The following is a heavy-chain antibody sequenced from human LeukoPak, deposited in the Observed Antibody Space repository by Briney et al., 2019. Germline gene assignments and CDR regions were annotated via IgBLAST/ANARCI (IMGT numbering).Heavy chain of an antibody. CDR3: AREGISYYDILTGYPSGMAA. CDR1: GVSISSYY. V-gene: IGHV4-59*01. Sequence: SETLSLTCTVSGVSISSYYWSWIRQPPGKGLEWIGYIYYSGSTNYNPDLKSRLTISVDTSKHQFSLKLSSVTAADTAVYYCAREGISYYDILTGYPSGMAAWGQGTTVT. CDR2: IYYSGST. D-gene: IGHD3-9*01. J-gene: IGHJ6*02.